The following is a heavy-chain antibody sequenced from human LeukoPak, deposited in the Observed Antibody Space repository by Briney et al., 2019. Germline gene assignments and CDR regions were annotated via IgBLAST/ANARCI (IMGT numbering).Heavy chain of an antibody. CDR2: IYTSGST. CDR3: ARHVSYYDILTGYGNWFDP. D-gene: IGHD3-9*01. V-gene: IGHV4-4*07. J-gene: IGHJ5*02. Sequence: PSETLPLTCTVSGGSISSYYWSWIRQPAGKGLEWIGRIYTSGSTNYNPSLKSRVTMSVDTSKNQFSLKLSSVTAADTAVYYCARHVSYYDILTGYGNWFDPWGQGTLVTVSS. CDR1: GGSISSYY.